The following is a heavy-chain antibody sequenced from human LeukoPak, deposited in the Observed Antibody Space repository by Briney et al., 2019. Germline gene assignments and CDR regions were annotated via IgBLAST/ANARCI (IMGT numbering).Heavy chain of an antibody. CDR2: INRSGGST. CDR3: ARVSPSYSSSLGDYYMDV. Sequence: ASVKVFCKACGYTFTSYYMHWVRQAPRQGLEWVGIINRSGGSTSYAQKFQGRVTMSRDMSTSTVYKELSSLRSEDTAVYYCARVSPSYSSSLGDYYMDVWGKGTTASVPS. CDR1: GYTFTSYY. D-gene: IGHD6-13*01. V-gene: IGHV1-46*01. J-gene: IGHJ6*03.